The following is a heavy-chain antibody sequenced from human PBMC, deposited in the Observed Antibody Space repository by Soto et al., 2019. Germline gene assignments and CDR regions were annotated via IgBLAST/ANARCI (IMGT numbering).Heavy chain of an antibody. V-gene: IGHV4-59*01. Sequence: PSETLSLTCTVSGGFIWGWIRQSPDKGLEWIGYIYNSGRYNYNPSLESRLTISIDTSKNQFSLRLASVTAADTAVYYCARVGSSGWKIDYWGQGTLVTVSS. J-gene: IGHJ4*02. D-gene: IGHD6-19*01. CDR3: ARVGSSGWKIDY. CDR2: IYNSGRY. CDR1: GGFI.